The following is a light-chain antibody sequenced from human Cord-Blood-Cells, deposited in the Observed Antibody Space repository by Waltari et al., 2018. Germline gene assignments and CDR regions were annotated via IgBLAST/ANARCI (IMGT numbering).Light chain of an antibody. J-gene: IGLJ1*01. Sequence: QSALTQPASVSGSPGQSFTISCPGTSSDVGGYNYVSWYQQHPGKAPKRMIYDVRERPSGVSNRFSGSKSGNTASLTISGLQAEDEADYYCSSYTSSSTYVFGTGTKVTVL. V-gene: IGLV2-14*01. CDR3: SSYTSSSTYV. CDR2: DVR. CDR1: SSDVGGYNY.